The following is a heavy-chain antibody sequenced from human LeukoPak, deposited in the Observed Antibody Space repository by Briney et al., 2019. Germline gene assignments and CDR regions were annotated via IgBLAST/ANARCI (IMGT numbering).Heavy chain of an antibody. CDR1: GGSISSYY. V-gene: IGHV4-59*08. CDR2: IYYSGST. J-gene: IGHJ6*03. D-gene: IGHD4-11*01. Sequence: SETLSLTCTVSGGSISSYYWSWIRQPPGKGLEWIGYIYYSGSTNYNPSLKSRVTIPVDTSKNQSSLKLSSVTAADTAVYYCARPNSMTTVTRGDYYYYMDVWGKGTTVTVSS. CDR3: ARPNSMTTVTRGDYYYYMDV.